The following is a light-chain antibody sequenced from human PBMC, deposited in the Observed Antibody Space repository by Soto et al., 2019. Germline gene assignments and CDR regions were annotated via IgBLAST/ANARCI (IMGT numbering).Light chain of an antibody. CDR1: QSISSY. V-gene: IGKV1-39*01. Sequence: DIQMTQSPSSLSASVAARFTITRLASQSISSYLNWYQQKPGKAPKLLIYAASSLQSGVPSRFSGSGSGTDFTLTISSLQPEDFATYYCQQSYSTPPITFGQGTRLQI. CDR2: AAS. J-gene: IGKJ5*01. CDR3: QQSYSTPPIT.